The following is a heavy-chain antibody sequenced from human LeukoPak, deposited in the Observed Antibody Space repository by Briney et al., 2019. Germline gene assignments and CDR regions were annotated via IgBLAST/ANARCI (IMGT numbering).Heavy chain of an antibody. J-gene: IGHJ4*02. CDR2: IKEDGSQK. CDR1: GFTFSSYW. V-gene: IGHV3-7*01. Sequence: GGSLRLSCGASGFTFSSYWMSWVRQAPGKGLEWVANIKEDGSQKYYVDSVKGRFTISRDNAKNSLCLQMNSLRAEDTAVYYCARDNDIDYWGQGTLVTVSS. D-gene: IGHD1-1*01. CDR3: ARDNDIDY.